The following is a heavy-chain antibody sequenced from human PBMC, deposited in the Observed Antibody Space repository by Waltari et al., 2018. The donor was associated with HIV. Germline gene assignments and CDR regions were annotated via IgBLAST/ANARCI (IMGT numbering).Heavy chain of an antibody. CDR2: GDPANGEA. V-gene: IGHV1-69-2*01. J-gene: IGHJ4*02. D-gene: IGHD1-1*01. CDR3: AAGQQF. CDR1: GYKFTKFY. Sequence: EAQMVQSGAEVKKPGSTLRISCKTSGYKFTKFYIHWVQQAPGKGLEWMGLGDPANGEAVYAERFQGRLTISADTSTDTGYLYLTSLTSDDSGVYFCAAGQQFWGQGTLVTVSS.